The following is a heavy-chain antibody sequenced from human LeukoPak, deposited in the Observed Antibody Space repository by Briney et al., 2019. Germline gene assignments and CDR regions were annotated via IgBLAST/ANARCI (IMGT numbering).Heavy chain of an antibody. CDR2: MNPNSGNT. CDR3: ARGDSSSWHIERGFDY. J-gene: IGHJ4*02. Sequence: GASVKVSCKASGYTFTSYDINWVRQATGQGLEWMGWMNPNSGNTGYAQKFQGRVTMTRNTSISTAYMELSSLRSEDTAVYYCARGDSSSWHIERGFDYWGQGTLVTVSS. V-gene: IGHV1-8*01. D-gene: IGHD6-13*01. CDR1: GYTFTSYD.